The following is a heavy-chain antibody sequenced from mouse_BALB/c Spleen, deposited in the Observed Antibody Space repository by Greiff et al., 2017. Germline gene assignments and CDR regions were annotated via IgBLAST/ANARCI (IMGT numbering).Heavy chain of an antibody. CDR3: ARGETFFDY. Sequence: EVKLMESGGGLVKPGGSLKLSCAASGFTFSSYAMSWVRQTPEKRLEWVASISSGGSTYYPDSVKGRFTISRDNARNILYLQMSSLRSEDTAMYYCARGETFFDYWGQGTTLTVSS. V-gene: IGHV5-6-5*01. J-gene: IGHJ2*01. CDR2: ISSGGST. CDR1: GFTFSSYA.